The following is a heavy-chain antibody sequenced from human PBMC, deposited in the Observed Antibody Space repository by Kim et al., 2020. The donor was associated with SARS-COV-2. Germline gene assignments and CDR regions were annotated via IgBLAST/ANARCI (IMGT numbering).Heavy chain of an antibody. V-gene: IGHV3-30-3*01. CDR2: ISYDGSNK. Sequence: GGSLRLSCAASGFTFSSYAMHWVRQAPGKGLEWVAVISYDGSNKYYADSVKGRFTISRDNSKNTLYLQMNSLRAEDTAVYYCARAGYSSGWYYFDYWGQG. CDR3: ARAGYSSGWYYFDY. J-gene: IGHJ4*02. CDR1: GFTFSSYA. D-gene: IGHD6-19*01.